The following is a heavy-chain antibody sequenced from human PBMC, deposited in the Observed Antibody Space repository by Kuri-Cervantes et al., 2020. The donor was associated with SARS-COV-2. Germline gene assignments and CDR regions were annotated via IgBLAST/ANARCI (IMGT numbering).Heavy chain of an antibody. Sequence: GESLKISCAASGFPFNTYTMNWVRQAPGKGLEWVSSISSSGNYVYYADSVTGRFTISRDNARNSLSLQMSSLRAEDTAVYYCARDLRLGKSLDYWGQGTLVTVSS. D-gene: IGHD7-27*01. CDR2: ISSSGNYV. CDR1: GFPFNTYT. J-gene: IGHJ4*02. CDR3: ARDLRLGKSLDY. V-gene: IGHV3-21*01.